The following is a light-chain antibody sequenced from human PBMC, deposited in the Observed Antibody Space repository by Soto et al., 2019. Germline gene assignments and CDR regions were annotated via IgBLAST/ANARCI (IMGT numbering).Light chain of an antibody. Sequence: DYKVTQSPSNLSASVGDRVTINCRASQNIYTWLAWYQQTPGIAPKLLIHKASTLESGVPSRFSSSGYGTEFTLTISGLQPEDSATYDCQQYERYSTFGQGTKVDIK. J-gene: IGKJ1*01. V-gene: IGKV1-5*03. CDR3: QQYERYST. CDR1: QNIYTW. CDR2: KAS.